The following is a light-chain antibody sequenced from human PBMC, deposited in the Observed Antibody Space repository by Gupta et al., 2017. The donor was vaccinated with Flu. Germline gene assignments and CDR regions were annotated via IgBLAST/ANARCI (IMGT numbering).Light chain of an antibody. V-gene: IGKV4-1*01. J-gene: IGKJ1*01. Sequence: DIVMTQSPDSLAVSLGERATINCRSSRSVLYNSNNKNYLAWYQQKPGQPPKLLIYWASTRESGVPDRFSGSGSGTDFTLTISSLQAEDVAIYYCQQYHATASWTFGQGTKVEIK. CDR3: QQYHATASWT. CDR2: WAS. CDR1: RSVLYNSNNKNY.